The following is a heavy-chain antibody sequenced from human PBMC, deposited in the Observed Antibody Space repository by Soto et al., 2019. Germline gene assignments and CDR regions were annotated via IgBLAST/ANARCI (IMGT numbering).Heavy chain of an antibody. Sequence: ESGGGVVQPGMSLRLSCAASGYIFSDYGMHWVRQAPGKGLEWVALISYDGNNRHYAESVKGRFTISRDNSKNTLYVQMNSLRAEDTAMYYCARDRLRAGAGTRGFLDSWGQGALVTVSS. CDR3: ARDRLRAGAGTRGFLDS. J-gene: IGHJ4*02. CDR1: GYIFSDYG. CDR2: ISYDGNNR. V-gene: IGHV3-30*03. D-gene: IGHD6-19*01.